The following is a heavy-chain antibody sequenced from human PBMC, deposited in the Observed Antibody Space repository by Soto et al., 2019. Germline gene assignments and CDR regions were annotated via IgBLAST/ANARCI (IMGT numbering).Heavy chain of an antibody. V-gene: IGHV3-33*01. CDR1: GFTFSSYG. CDR2: IWYDGSNK. J-gene: IGHJ3*02. CDR3: ARDQRILWFGEFADAFDI. D-gene: IGHD3-10*01. Sequence: QVQLVESGGGVVQPGRSLRLSCAASGFTFSSYGMHWVRQAPGKGLEWVAVIWYDGSNKYYADSVKGRFTISRDNSKNTLYLQMNSLRAEYTAVYYCARDQRILWFGEFADAFDIWGQGTMVTVSS.